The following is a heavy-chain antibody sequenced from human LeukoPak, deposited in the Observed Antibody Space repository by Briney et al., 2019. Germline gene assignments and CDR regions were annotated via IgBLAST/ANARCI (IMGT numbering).Heavy chain of an antibody. CDR1: GGSISSRSFH. CDR3: ASFTQAFWPVDS. Sequence: SETLSLTCTVSGGSISSRSFHWGWIRQPPGKGLEWLGSISYSGSTYYNPSLKSRVTVSVDTSKNQFSLKLNSVTAADTAVYYCASFTQAFWPVDSWGQGTLVTVSS. D-gene: IGHD3-3*02. CDR2: ISYSGST. J-gene: IGHJ4*02. V-gene: IGHV4-39*07.